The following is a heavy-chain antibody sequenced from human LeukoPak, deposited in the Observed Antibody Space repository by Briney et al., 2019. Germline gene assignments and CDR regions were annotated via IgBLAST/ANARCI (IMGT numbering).Heavy chain of an antibody. CDR1: GGSISSGSYY. Sequence: PSQTLSLTCTVSGGSISSGSYYWSWIRQPAGKGLEWIGRIYTSGSTNYNPSLKSRVTISVDTSKNQFSLKLSSVTAADTAVYYCARGRFDSSGWYVPAYYWFDPWGQGTLVTVSS. V-gene: IGHV4-61*02. J-gene: IGHJ5*02. D-gene: IGHD6-19*01. CDR2: IYTSGST. CDR3: ARGRFDSSGWYVPAYYWFDP.